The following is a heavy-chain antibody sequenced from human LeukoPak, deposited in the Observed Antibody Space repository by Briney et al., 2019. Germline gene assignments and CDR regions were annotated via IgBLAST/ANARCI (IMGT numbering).Heavy chain of an antibody. D-gene: IGHD2-15*01. V-gene: IGHV3-30*07. Sequence: PGRSLRLSCAASGFTFSSYAMHWVRQAPGKGLEWVAVISYDGSNKYYADSVTGRFTISRDNSKNRVYLQMNSLRAEDTAVYYCAKILVPNIPSFYYGMDVWGPGTTVTVSS. CDR2: ISYDGSNK. CDR3: AKILVPNIPSFYYGMDV. CDR1: GFTFSSYA. J-gene: IGHJ6*02.